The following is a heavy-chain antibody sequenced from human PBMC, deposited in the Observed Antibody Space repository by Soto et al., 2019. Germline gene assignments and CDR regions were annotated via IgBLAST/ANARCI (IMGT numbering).Heavy chain of an antibody. Sequence: GGSLRLSCVTSGFTFDTYWMAWVRQAPGKGLEWVASIKYDGSENRYVDSVKGRFTISRDNTRNSLFLQMDSLRADDTAVYYCARGVSWGHFDNWGQGTLVTVSS. CDR2: IKYDGSEN. J-gene: IGHJ4*02. V-gene: IGHV3-7*05. CDR1: GFTFDTYW. D-gene: IGHD7-27*01. CDR3: ARGVSWGHFDN.